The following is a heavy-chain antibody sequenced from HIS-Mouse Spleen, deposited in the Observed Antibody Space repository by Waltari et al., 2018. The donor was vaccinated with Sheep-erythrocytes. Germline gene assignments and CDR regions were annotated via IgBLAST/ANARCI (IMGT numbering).Heavy chain of an antibody. Sequence: EVQLVESGGGLVKPGGSLRLSCSASGFTFSSYSMNWVRQAPGKGLEWASWNRSSSMDICYADAVKGRFTSSRDSAKNSLYLQMNSLRAEDTAVYYCARDSTSDAFDIWGQGTMVTVSS. CDR1: GFTFSSYS. V-gene: IGHV3-21*01. J-gene: IGHJ3*02. CDR3: ARDSTSDAFDI. D-gene: IGHD6-6*01. CDR2: NRSSSMDI.